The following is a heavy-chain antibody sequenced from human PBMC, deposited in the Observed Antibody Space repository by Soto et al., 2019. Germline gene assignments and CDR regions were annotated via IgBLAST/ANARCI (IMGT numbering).Heavy chain of an antibody. CDR1: GYTFTSYD. J-gene: IGHJ5*02. CDR3: ARDYGGKSGWFDP. V-gene: IGHV1-8*01. D-gene: IGHD4-17*01. Sequence: QVQLVQSGAEVKKPGASVKVSCKASGYTFTSYDINWVRQATGQGLEWGGWMSPSRGDTGYAQKFQDRLTMTWDTAISTAYMELNSLSSEDTAVYYCARDYGGKSGWFDPWGQGTLVTVSS. CDR2: MSPSRGDT.